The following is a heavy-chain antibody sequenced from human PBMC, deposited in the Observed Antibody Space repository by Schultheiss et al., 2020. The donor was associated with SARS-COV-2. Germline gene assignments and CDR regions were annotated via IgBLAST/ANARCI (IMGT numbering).Heavy chain of an antibody. J-gene: IGHJ4*02. CDR2: ISSSGSTI. Sequence: GGSLRLSCAASGFTFSSYAMSWVRQAPGKGLEWVSYISSSGSTIYYADSVKGRFTISRDNSKNTLYLQMNSLRAEDTAVYYCARGTTGDRVDYWGQGTLVTVSS. D-gene: IGHD7-27*01. CDR3: ARGTTGDRVDY. CDR1: GFTFSSYA. V-gene: IGHV3-23*01.